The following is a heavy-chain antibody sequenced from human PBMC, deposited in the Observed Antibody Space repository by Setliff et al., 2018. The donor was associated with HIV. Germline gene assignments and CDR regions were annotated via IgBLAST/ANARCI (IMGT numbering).Heavy chain of an antibody. CDR3: ARDPGYSSTWYSESFQH. Sequence: SVKVSCKASGDTFNSYAISWVRQAPGQGLEWMGGVIPIFGTANYAQKFQGRVTITADESTSTAYMELSSLRSEDTAVYFCARDPGYSSTWYSESFQHWGQGTVVTVSS. V-gene: IGHV1-69*13. D-gene: IGHD6-13*01. J-gene: IGHJ1*01. CDR2: VIPIFGTA. CDR1: GDTFNSYA.